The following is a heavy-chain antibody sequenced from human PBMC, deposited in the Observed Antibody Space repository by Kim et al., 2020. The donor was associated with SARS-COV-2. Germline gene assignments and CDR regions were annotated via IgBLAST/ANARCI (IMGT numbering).Heavy chain of an antibody. CDR1: GGAVTSGSNY. Sequence: SETLSLTCTVSGGAVTSGSNYWSWIRQPPGKGLEWIGYIYSNGITYYNPSLKSRVTISTDTSRNHFSLKLSSVTAADTAVYYCARATVHDYGDYDTFDIWGQGTLVTVSS. CDR3: ARATVHDYGDYDTFDI. CDR2: IYSNGIT. D-gene: IGHD4-17*01. J-gene: IGHJ3*02. V-gene: IGHV4-61*03.